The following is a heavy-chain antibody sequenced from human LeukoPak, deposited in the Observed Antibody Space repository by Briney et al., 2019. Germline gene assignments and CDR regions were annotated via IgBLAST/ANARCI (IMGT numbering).Heavy chain of an antibody. CDR1: GGSISSSSYY. J-gene: IGHJ6*03. Sequence: KPSETLSLTCTVSGGSISSSSYYWGWIRQPPGKGLEWIGSICYSGSTYYNPSLKSRVTISVDTSKNQFSLKLSSVTAADTAVYYCARQLEYYYYMDVWGKGTTVTVSS. CDR2: ICYSGST. D-gene: IGHD1-1*01. V-gene: IGHV4-39*01. CDR3: ARQLEYYYYMDV.